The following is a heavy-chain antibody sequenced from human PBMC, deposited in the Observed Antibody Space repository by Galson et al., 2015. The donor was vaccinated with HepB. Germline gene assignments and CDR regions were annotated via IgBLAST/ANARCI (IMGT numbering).Heavy chain of an antibody. V-gene: IGHV3-30*18. CDR3: AKDIHGSGSYRGMDV. Sequence: SLRLSCAASRVTFSNYGMHWVRQAPGKGLEWVAVISYDGSNEYYIDSVKGRFTISRDNSKGTLYLQMNSLRVADTAVYYCAKDIHGSGSYRGMDVWGQGTTVTVSS. CDR1: RVTFSNYG. J-gene: IGHJ6*02. CDR2: ISYDGSNE. D-gene: IGHD3-10*01.